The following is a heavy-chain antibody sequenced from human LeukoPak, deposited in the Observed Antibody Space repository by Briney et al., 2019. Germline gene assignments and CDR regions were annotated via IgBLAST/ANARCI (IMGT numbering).Heavy chain of an antibody. Sequence: ASVKVSCKASGYTFTGYYMHWVRRAPGQGLEWMGWINPNSGGTNYAQKFQGRVTMTRDTSISTAYMELSRLRSDDTAVYYCARDLSVGGYNNFDYWGQGTLVTVSS. CDR3: ARDLSVGGYNNFDY. V-gene: IGHV1-2*02. J-gene: IGHJ4*02. D-gene: IGHD5-24*01. CDR2: INPNSGGT. CDR1: GYTFTGYY.